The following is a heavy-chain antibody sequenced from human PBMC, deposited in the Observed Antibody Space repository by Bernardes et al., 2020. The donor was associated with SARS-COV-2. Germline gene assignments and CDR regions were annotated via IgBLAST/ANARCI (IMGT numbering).Heavy chain of an antibody. Sequence: ASMKVSCRASGYSFSAFYIYWVRQAPGQGLEWMGWIDPKSGDTNYAQKFQGGVILTRDTSISTAYMEMSGLTSDDTAVYFCARAPSTFYGLDVWGQGTTVTVSS. CDR2: IDPKSGDT. CDR3: ARAPSTFYGLDV. CDR1: GYSFSAFY. V-gene: IGHV1-2*02. J-gene: IGHJ6*02. D-gene: IGHD3-16*01.